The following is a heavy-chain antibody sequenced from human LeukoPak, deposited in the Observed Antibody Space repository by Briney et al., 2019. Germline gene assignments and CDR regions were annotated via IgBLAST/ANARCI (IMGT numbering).Heavy chain of an antibody. D-gene: IGHD3-9*01. CDR1: GFTFSSYW. Sequence: GGSLRLSCEASGFTFSSYWMNWVRQAPGKGLEWVANIKQDGSERYYVDSVKGRFTISRDNAKNSLYLQMNSLRAEDTAVYYCAKRYFDWLGPYYFDYWGQGTLVTVSS. CDR3: AKRYFDWLGPYYFDY. J-gene: IGHJ4*02. V-gene: IGHV3-7*03. CDR2: IKQDGSER.